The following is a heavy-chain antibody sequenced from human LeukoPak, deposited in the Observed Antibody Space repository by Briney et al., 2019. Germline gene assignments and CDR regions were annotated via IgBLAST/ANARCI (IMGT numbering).Heavy chain of an antibody. CDR1: GGTFSSYA. CDR2: IIPIFGTA. CDR3: AKDLPGSRESLTGHWFDP. J-gene: IGHJ5*02. V-gene: IGHV1-69*05. D-gene: IGHD6-25*01. Sequence: ASVKVSCKASGGTFSSYAISWVRQAPGQGLEWMGGIIPIFGTANYAQKFQGRVTITTDESTSTAYMELSSLRSEDTAVYYCAKDLPGSRESLTGHWFDPWGQGTLVTVSS.